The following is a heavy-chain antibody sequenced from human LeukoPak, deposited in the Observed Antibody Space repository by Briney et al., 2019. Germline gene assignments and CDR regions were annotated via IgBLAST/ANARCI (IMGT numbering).Heavy chain of an antibody. CDR3: ARGYTADY. J-gene: IGHJ4*02. CDR2: INHSGST. V-gene: IGHV4-34*01. D-gene: IGHD5-18*01. Sequence: PSETLSLTCAVYGGSFSGYYWSWIRQPPGKGLEWIGEINHSGSTNYNPSIKSRVTISVDTSKNQFSLTLSSVTAADTAVYYCARGYTADYWGQGTLVTVSS. CDR1: GGSFSGYY.